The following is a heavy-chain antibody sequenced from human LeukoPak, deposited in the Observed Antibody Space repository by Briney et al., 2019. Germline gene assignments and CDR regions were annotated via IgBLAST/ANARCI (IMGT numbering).Heavy chain of an antibody. CDR3: AREGITKTRTTGTLDY. J-gene: IGHJ4*02. Sequence: SETLSLTCTVSGGSISSYYWSWIRQPAGKGLEWIGRIYTSGSTNYNPSLRSRVTISVDRCRNHFSLKLNSVTAADTAVYYCAREGITKTRTTGTLDYWGQGTLVTVSS. V-gene: IGHV4-4*07. CDR1: GGSISSYY. D-gene: IGHD1-7*01. CDR2: IYTSGST.